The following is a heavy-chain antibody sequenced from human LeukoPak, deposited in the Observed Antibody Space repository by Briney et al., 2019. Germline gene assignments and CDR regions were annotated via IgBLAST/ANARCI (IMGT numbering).Heavy chain of an antibody. CDR2: IYSGGST. J-gene: IGHJ3*02. D-gene: IGHD6-6*01. Sequence: GGSLRLSCGASGFTFSNNYMSWVRQAPGKGLEWVSIIYSGGSTYYADSVKGRFTISRDNSKNTLYLQMNSLRAEDTAVYYCASYRYGSSFAFDIWGQGTMVTASS. CDR1: GFTFSNNY. CDR3: ASYRYGSSFAFDI. V-gene: IGHV3-66*01.